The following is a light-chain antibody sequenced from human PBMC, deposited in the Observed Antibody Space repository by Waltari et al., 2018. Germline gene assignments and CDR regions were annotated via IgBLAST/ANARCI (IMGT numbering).Light chain of an antibody. Sequence: QSALTQPASVSGSPGQSITISCTGPSSDVVTYNLVPSYQPPPGQAPKLMIYEVSKRPSGVSNRFSGSKSGNTASLTISGLQAEDEADYYCCSYAGGSTFYVFGTETKVTVL. J-gene: IGLJ1*01. CDR3: CSYAGGSTFYV. CDR1: SSDVVTYNL. V-gene: IGLV2-23*02. CDR2: EVS.